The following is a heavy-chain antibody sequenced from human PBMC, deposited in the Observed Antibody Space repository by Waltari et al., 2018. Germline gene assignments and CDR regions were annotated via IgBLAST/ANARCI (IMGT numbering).Heavy chain of an antibody. CDR1: GGSFSGYY. CDR2: INHSGST. CDR3: ASATLYYYDSSGYYYFDY. V-gene: IGHV4-34*01. D-gene: IGHD3-22*01. Sequence: QVQLQQWGAGLLKPSEPLSLTCAVYGGSFSGYYWSWIRQPPGQGLEWIGEINHSGSTNYNPSRKSRVTISVDTSKNQFSLKLSSVTAADTAVYYCASATLYYYDSSGYYYFDYWGQGTLVTVSS. J-gene: IGHJ4*02.